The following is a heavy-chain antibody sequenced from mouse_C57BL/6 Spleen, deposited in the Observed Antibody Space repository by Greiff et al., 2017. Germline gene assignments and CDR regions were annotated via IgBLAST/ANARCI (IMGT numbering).Heavy chain of an antibody. Sequence: EVKVEESGPGLVKPSQSLSLTCSVTGYSITSGYYWNWIRQFPGNKLEWMGYISYDGSNNYNPSLKNRISITRDTSKNQFFLKLNSVTTEDTATYYCARGGYYGSSYRYFDVWGTGTTVTVSS. CDR2: ISYDGSN. V-gene: IGHV3-6*01. J-gene: IGHJ1*03. D-gene: IGHD1-1*01. CDR1: GYSITSGYY. CDR3: ARGGYYGSSYRYFDV.